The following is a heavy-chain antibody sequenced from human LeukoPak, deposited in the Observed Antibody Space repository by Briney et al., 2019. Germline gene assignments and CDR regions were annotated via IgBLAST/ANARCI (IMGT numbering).Heavy chain of an antibody. CDR3: TTRTWADGFDI. CDR1: GFTFTNAW. D-gene: IGHD2-2*01. V-gene: IGHV3-15*01. J-gene: IGHJ3*02. CDR2: IKSKNDGGRA. Sequence: PGGSLRLSCAASGFTFTNAWMSWVRQAPGKGLEWIDRIKSKNDGGRADYAAPVKGRITISRDDSKNTLYLQINSLKTDDTALYYCTTRTWADGFDIWGQGTMLTVSS.